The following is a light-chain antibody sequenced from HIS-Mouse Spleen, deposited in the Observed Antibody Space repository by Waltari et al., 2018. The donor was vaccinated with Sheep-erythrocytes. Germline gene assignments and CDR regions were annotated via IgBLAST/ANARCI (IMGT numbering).Light chain of an antibody. CDR2: DAS. Sequence: IVLTQSQATLSLSPGERATLSCRASQSVSSDLAWYHQKPGQAPRLLIYDASNRATGIPARFSGSGSGTDFTLTISSLEPEDFAVYYCQQRSNWYTFGQGTKLEIK. CDR1: QSVSSD. J-gene: IGKJ2*01. CDR3: QQRSNWYT. V-gene: IGKV3-11*01.